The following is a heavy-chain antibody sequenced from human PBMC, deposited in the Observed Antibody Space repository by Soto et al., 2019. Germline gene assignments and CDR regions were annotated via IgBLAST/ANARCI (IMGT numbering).Heavy chain of an antibody. D-gene: IGHD3-22*01. J-gene: IGHJ4*02. CDR1: GFTFSSYA. V-gene: IGHV3-30-3*01. Sequence: GGSLRLSCAASGFTFSSYAMHWVRQAPGKGLEWVAVISYDGSNKYYADSVKGRFTISRDNSKNTLYLQMNSLRAEDTAVYYCARDPDDSSGYSFDYWGQGTLVTVSS. CDR2: ISYDGSNK. CDR3: ARDPDDSSGYSFDY.